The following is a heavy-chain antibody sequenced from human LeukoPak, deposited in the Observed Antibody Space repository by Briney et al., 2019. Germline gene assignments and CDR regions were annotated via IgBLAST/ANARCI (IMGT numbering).Heavy chain of an antibody. CDR2: ISYDGSNK. V-gene: IGHV3-30*18. CDR3: AKDGYNWNDLAYGMDV. CDR1: GFTFSSYG. D-gene: IGHD1-20*01. Sequence: GRSLRLSCAASGFTFSSYGMHWVRQAPGKGLEWVAVISYDGSNKYYADSVKGRFTISRDNSKNTLYLQMNSLRPEDTAVYYCAKDGYNWNDLAYGMDVWGQGTTVTVSS. J-gene: IGHJ6*02.